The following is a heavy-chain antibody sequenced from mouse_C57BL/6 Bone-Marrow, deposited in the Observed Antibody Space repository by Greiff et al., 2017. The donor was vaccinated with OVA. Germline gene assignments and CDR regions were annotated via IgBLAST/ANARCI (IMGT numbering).Heavy chain of an antibody. CDR2: IWTGGGT. V-gene: IGHV2-9-1*01. J-gene: IGHJ3*01. CDR1: GFSLTSYA. Sequence: VKVEESGPGLVAPSQRLSITCTVSGFSLTSYAISWVRQPPGKGLEWLGVIWTGGGTNYNSALKSRLSISKDNSKSQVFLKMNSLQTDDTARYYCARSAYYSNFWFAYWGQGTLVTVSA. D-gene: IGHD2-5*01. CDR3: ARSAYYSNFWFAY.